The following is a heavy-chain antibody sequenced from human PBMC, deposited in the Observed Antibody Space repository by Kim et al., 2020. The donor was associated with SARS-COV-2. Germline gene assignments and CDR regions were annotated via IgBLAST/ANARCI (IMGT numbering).Heavy chain of an antibody. V-gene: IGHV3-33*01. J-gene: IGHJ4*02. CDR3: ARDGITGTEGFDY. Sequence: YADSVKCRFTISRDNSKNTLYLQMNSLRAEDTAVYYCARDGITGTEGFDYWGQGTLVTVSS. D-gene: IGHD1-20*01.